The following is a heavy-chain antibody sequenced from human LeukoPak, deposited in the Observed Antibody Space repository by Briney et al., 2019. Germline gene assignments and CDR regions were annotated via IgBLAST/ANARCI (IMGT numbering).Heavy chain of an antibody. V-gene: IGHV3-23*01. D-gene: IGHD2-2*01. Sequence: GXSLRLSCAASGFTFSSTAMSWVRQAPGKGLEWVSAISGSGVSTYYADSVKGRFTISRDNSKNTLYLQMNSLRAEDTAVYYCARCAQVGSTSCSFDYWGQGTLVTVSS. CDR1: GFTFSSTA. CDR2: ISGSGVST. J-gene: IGHJ4*02. CDR3: ARCAQVGSTSCSFDY.